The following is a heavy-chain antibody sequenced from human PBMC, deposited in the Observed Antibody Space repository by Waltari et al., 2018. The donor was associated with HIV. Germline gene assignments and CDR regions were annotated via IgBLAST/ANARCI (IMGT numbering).Heavy chain of an antibody. CDR3: TRGDLASMIVVVISPFDY. J-gene: IGHJ4*02. V-gene: IGHV3-49*04. CDR1: GFTFGDYA. CDR2: IRSKAYGGTT. D-gene: IGHD3-22*01. Sequence: EVQLVESGGGLVQPGRSLRLSCTASGFTFGDYAMSWVRQAPGKGLDWVGFIRSKAYGGTTEYAASVKGRFTISRDDSKSIAYLQMNSLKTEDTAVYYCTRGDLASMIVVVISPFDYWGQGTLVTVSS.